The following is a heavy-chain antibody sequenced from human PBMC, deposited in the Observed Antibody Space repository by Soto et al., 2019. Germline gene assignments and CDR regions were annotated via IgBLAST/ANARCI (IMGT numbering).Heavy chain of an antibody. V-gene: IGHV1-18*01. J-gene: IGHJ4*02. D-gene: IGHD2-15*01. CDR3: ARGATPIDY. Sequence: QVQLVQSGAEVKKPGASVKVSCKASGYTFTNFGISWVRQAPGQVLEWMGWISAYNGNTNYAQNFQGRVTMTTDTSTGTAYMEQSSLTSDDTPVYYCARGATPIDYWGQGTRVTVSS. CDR2: ISAYNGNT. CDR1: GYTFTNFG.